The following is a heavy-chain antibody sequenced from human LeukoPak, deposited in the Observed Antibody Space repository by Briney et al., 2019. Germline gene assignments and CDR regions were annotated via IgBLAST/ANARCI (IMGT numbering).Heavy chain of an antibody. CDR3: AKGERITMIVVVNTPSFYFDY. Sequence: GGSLRLSCAASGFTFSSYSMNWVRQAPGKGLEWVAFIRYDGSNKYYADSVKGRFTISRDNSRNTLYLQMNSLRAEDTAVYYCAKGERITMIVVVNTPSFYFDYWGQGTLVTVSS. J-gene: IGHJ4*02. V-gene: IGHV3-30*02. CDR2: IRYDGSNK. CDR1: GFTFSSYS. D-gene: IGHD3-22*01.